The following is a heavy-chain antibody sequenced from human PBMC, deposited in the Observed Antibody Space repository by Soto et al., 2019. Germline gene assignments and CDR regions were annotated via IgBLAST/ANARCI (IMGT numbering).Heavy chain of an antibody. V-gene: IGHV4-59*08. CDR2: IYYSGST. D-gene: IGHD2-15*01. Sequence: PSETLSLTCTVSGGSISSYYGSWIRQPPGKGLEWIGYIYYSGSTNYNPSLKSRVTISVDTSKNQFSLKLSSVTAADTAVYYCARHSGYCSGGSCYGSWFDPWGQGTLVTVSS. CDR3: ARHSGYCSGGSCYGSWFDP. J-gene: IGHJ5*02. CDR1: GGSISSYY.